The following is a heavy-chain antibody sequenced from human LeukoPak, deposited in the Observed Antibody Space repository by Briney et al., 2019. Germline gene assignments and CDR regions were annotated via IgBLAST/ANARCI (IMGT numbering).Heavy chain of an antibody. D-gene: IGHD4-17*01. CDR3: AKEAGDYGDSYYYYYMDV. Sequence: GGSLRLSCAVSGFTFSSYGMHWVRQAPGKGLEWVAFIRYDGSNKYYADSVKGRFTISRDNSKNTLYLQMNSLRAEDTAVYYCAKEAGDYGDSYYYYYMDVWGKGTTVTVSS. V-gene: IGHV3-30*02. CDR2: IRYDGSNK. J-gene: IGHJ6*03. CDR1: GFTFSSYG.